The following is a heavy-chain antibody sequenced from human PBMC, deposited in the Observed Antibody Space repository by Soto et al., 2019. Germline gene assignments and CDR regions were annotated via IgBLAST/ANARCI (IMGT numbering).Heavy chain of an antibody. CDR1: GGSISSSSYY. J-gene: IGHJ4*02. V-gene: IGHV4-39*01. Sequence: SETLSLTCTVSGGSISSSSYYWGWIRHPPGKGLEWIGSIYYSGSTYYNPSLKSRVTISVDTSKNQFSLKLSSVTAADTAVYYCARQDTYYDFWSGYYTRPDYWGQGTLVTVSS. CDR3: ARQDTYYDFWSGYYTRPDY. CDR2: IYYSGST. D-gene: IGHD3-3*01.